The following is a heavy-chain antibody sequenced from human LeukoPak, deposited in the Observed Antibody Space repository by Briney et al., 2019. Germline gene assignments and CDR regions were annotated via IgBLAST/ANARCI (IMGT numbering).Heavy chain of an antibody. CDR1: GYSISSSNW. J-gene: IGHJ2*01. CDR2: IYYSGSI. D-gene: IGHD3-22*01. CDR3: ARTLGHYDSSGYLDWYFDL. V-gene: IGHV4-28*05. Sequence: SETLSLTCAVSGYSISSSNWWGWIQQPPGKGLEWIGYIYYSGSIYYNPSLKSRVTMSVDTSKNQFSLKLSSVTAVDTAVYYCARTLGHYDSSGYLDWYFDLWGRGTLVTVSS.